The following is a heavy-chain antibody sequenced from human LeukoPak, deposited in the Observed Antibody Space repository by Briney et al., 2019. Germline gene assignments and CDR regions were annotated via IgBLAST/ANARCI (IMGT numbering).Heavy chain of an antibody. Sequence: ASVKVPCKASGYTFTSYGISWVRQAPGQGLEWMGWISAYNGNTNYAQKLQGRVTMTTDTSTSTAYMELRSLRSDDTAVYYCARVFYVSHYDSSGYYYGDAFDIWGQGTMVTVSS. CDR3: ARVFYVSHYDSSGYYYGDAFDI. J-gene: IGHJ3*02. D-gene: IGHD3-22*01. CDR2: ISAYNGNT. CDR1: GYTFTSYG. V-gene: IGHV1-18*01.